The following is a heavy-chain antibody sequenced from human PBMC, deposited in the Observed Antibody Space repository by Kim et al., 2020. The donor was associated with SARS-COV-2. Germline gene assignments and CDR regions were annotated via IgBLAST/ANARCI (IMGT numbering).Heavy chain of an antibody. CDR3: ARMGIGYSYIDY. CDR1: GGSISSYY. V-gene: IGHV4-59*13. J-gene: IGHJ4*02. Sequence: SETLSLTCTVSGGSISSYYWSWIRQPPGKGLEWIGYIYYSGSTNYNPSLKSRVTISVDTSKNQFSLKLSSVTAADTAVYYCARMGIGYSYIDYWGQGTLVTVSS. CDR2: IYYSGST. D-gene: IGHD5-18*01.